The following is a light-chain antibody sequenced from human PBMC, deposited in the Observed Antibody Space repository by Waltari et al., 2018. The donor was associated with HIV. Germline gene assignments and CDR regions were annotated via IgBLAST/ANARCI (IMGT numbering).Light chain of an antibody. CDR3: GTWDSSLSAEV. CDR2: ENN. CDR1: SSNIANNY. J-gene: IGLJ1*01. V-gene: IGLV1-51*01. Sequence: QSVLTQPPSVSAAPGQKVTISCSGNSSNIANNYVSWYHQPPGTAPKLLIYENNKGPSGIPDRFSGSKSGTSATLGITGLRTGDEADYYCGTWDSSLSAEVFGTGTKVTVL.